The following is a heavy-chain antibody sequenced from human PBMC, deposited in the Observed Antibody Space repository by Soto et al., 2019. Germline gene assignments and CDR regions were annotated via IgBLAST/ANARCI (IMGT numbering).Heavy chain of an antibody. V-gene: IGHV4-31*03. CDR2: ISYRGNT. CDR1: GGSISSDDYY. J-gene: IGHJ4*02. Sequence: SETLSLTCSVSGGSISSDDYYWGWIRQHPGKGLEWIGYISYRGNTYYSPSLRGRVTISVDTSKNHFSLRLSSVTAADTAVYYCARVGGIMSTITVIDYWGQGTLVTVSS. D-gene: IGHD5-12*01. CDR3: ARVGGIMSTITVIDY.